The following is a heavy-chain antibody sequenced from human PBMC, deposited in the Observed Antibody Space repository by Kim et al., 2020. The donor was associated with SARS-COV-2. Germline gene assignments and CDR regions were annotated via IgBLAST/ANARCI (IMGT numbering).Heavy chain of an antibody. CDR1: GGSFSGYY. CDR2: INHSGST. V-gene: IGHV4-34*01. D-gene: IGHD4-4*01. Sequence: SETLSLTCAVYGGSFSGYYWSWIRQPPGKGLEWIGEINHSGSTNYNPSLKSRVTISVDTSKNQFSLKLSSVTAADTAVYYCARWTTVTTFRYYYYYYMDVWGKGTTVTVSS. CDR3: ARWTTVTTFRYYYYYYMDV. J-gene: IGHJ6*03.